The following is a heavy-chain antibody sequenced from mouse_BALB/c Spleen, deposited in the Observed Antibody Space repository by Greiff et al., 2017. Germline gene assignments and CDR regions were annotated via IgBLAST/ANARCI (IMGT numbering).Heavy chain of an antibody. D-gene: IGHD2-3*01. Sequence: EVQLVESGGGLVQPGGSLKLSCAASGFTFSSYTMSWVRQTPEKRLEWVAYISNGGGSTYYPDTVKGRFTISRDNAKNTLYLQMSSLKSEDTAMYYCARHDGDGYYSWFAYWGQGTLVTVSA. CDR3: ARHDGDGYYSWFAY. CDR1: GFTFSSYT. CDR2: ISNGGGST. J-gene: IGHJ3*01. V-gene: IGHV5-12-2*01.